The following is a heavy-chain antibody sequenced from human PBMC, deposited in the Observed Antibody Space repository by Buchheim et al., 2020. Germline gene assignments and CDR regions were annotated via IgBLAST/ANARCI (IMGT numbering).Heavy chain of an antibody. CDR3: AKAPEGFYGGTQNYFDT. D-gene: IGHD4-23*01. Sequence: EVQLLESGGAVVQAGGSLRLACAASGFSFSNFAMSWVRQAPGKGLEWVAGISGSGTLTFYADSVKGRLPISRDNSKNTLSLQMNSLRAEDTAVYYCAKAPEGFYGGTQNYFDTWGQG. V-gene: IGHV3-23*01. J-gene: IGHJ4*02. CDR1: GFSFSNFA. CDR2: ISGSGTLT.